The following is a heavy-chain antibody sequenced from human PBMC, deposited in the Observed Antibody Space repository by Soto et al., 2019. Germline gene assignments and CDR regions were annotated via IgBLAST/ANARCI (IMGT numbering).Heavy chain of an antibody. V-gene: IGHV3-21*06. J-gene: IGHJ6*02. CDR1: GFTFSNYR. D-gene: IGHD6-6*01. CDR3: ARVHLVRTSSYYCGMDV. Sequence: VDLVESGGGLVKPGGSLTLSCATSGFTFSNYRMNWVRQAPGKGLEWVASISGSGKDTFYRDSVKDRFTISRDNAESSLVLQMNSLTVDDTAVYHCARVHLVRTSSYYCGMDVWGPGTTVTVSS. CDR2: ISGSGKDT.